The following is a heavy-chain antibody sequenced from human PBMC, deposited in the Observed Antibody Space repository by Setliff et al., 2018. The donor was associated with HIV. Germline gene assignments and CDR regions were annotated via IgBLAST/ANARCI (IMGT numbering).Heavy chain of an antibody. CDR3: ARSYYNFANGYYYYYYMDV. J-gene: IGHJ6*03. Sequence: SETLSLTCTVSGDSVNDRSYFWGWIRQPPGKGLEWIGYIYYSGSTNYNPSLKSRVTISVDTSKNQFSLKLSSVTAADAAVYYCARSYYNFANGYYYYYYMDVWGKGTTVTVSS. CDR2: IYYSGST. CDR1: GDSVNDRSYF. D-gene: IGHD3-3*01. V-gene: IGHV4-61*01.